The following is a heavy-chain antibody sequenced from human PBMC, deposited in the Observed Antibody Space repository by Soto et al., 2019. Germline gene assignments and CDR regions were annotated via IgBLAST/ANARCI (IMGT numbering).Heavy chain of an antibody. V-gene: IGHV1-3*01. D-gene: IGHD3-22*01. CDR3: ARDTPYYYYDSSGYYPTTQYYFDY. Sequence: ASVKVSCKASGYTFTSYAMHWVRQAPGQRLEWMGWINAGNGNTKYSQKFQGRVTITRDTSASTAYMELSSLRSEDTAVYYCARDTPYYYYDSSGYYPTTQYYFDYWGQGTLVTVS. CDR1: GYTFTSYA. J-gene: IGHJ4*02. CDR2: INAGNGNT.